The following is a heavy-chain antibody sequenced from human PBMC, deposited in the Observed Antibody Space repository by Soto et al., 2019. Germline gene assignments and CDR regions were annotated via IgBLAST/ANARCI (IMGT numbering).Heavy chain of an antibody. J-gene: IGHJ4*02. CDR1: GFTFSSYA. D-gene: IGHD5-18*01. CDR2: ISYDGSNK. CDR3: ARDPGIQALDY. Sequence: GGSLRLSCAASGFTFSSYAMHWVRQAPGKGLEWVAVISYDGSNKYYADSVKGRFTISRDNSKNTLYLQMNSLRAEDTAVYYCARDPGIQALDYWGQGTLVTVS. V-gene: IGHV3-30-3*01.